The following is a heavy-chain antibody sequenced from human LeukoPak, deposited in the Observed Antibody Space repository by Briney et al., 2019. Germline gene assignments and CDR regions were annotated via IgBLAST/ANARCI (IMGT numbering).Heavy chain of an antibody. CDR1: GFTVSSDY. CDR3: AKDSTWLLKYYFDY. J-gene: IGHJ4*02. CDR2: VYSGGNT. V-gene: IGHV3-66*01. Sequence: GGSLRLSCTASGFTVSSDYMSWVRQAPGKGLEWVSVVYSGGNTYYADSVKGRFTISRDNSKNTLYLQMNSLRAEDTAVYYCAKDSTWLLKYYFDYWGQGTLVTVSS. D-gene: IGHD3-22*01.